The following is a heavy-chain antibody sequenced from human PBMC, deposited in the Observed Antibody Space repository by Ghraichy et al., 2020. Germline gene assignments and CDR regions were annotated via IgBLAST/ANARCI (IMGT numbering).Heavy chain of an antibody. CDR2: IYYSGST. J-gene: IGHJ5*02. D-gene: IGHD2-21*02. V-gene: IGHV4-39*01. CDR1: GGSISSSSYY. CDR3: ARVTRGPQVWFDP. Sequence: GSLSLTCTVSGGSISSSSYYWGWIRQPPGKGLEWIGSIYYSGSTYYNPSLKSRVTISVDTSKNQFSLKLSSVTAADTAVYYCARVTRGPQVWFDPWGQGTLVTVSS.